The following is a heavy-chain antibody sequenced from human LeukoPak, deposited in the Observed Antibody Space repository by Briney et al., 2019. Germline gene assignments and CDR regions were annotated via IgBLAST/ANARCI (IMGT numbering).Heavy chain of an antibody. J-gene: IGHJ4*02. CDR3: ARVMAYSFDY. V-gene: IGHV1-2*02. Sequence: ASVKVSCKASGDAFTGYYMHWVRQAPGQGLEWMGWINPNSGGTNYAQKFQGRVTITRNTSISTAYMELSSLRSEDTAVYYCARVMAYSFDYWGQGTLVTVSS. CDR2: INPNSGGT. CDR1: GDAFTGYY. D-gene: IGHD2-21*01.